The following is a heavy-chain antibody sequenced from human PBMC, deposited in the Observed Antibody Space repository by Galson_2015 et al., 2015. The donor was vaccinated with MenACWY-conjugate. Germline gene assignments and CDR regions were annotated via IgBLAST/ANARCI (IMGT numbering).Heavy chain of an antibody. J-gene: IGHJ3*02. V-gene: IGHV6-1*01. CDR1: GDSVSGNSIA. Sequence: CAISGDSVSGNSIAWNWIRRSPSRGLEWLGRTYYDSKWYNDYAVSVKGRITVNPDTSKNQFSLQLNSVTPEDTAVYFCARGRASAFDIWGQGTMITVSS. CDR3: ARGRASAFDI. CDR2: TYYDSKWYN.